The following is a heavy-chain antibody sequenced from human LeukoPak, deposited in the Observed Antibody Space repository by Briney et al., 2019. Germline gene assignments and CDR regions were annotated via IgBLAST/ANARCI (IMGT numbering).Heavy chain of an antibody. CDR3: ARDKYYDRYFDS. CDR1: GFTFNNNW. Sequence: GGSLRLSCAGSGFTFNNNWMSWVRQAPGKGLEWVANIKQDGSEKYYVDSVKGRFTISRDNAKNSLSLQMNSLRAEDTAVYYCARDKYYDRYFDSWGQGTLVTVSS. CDR2: IKQDGSEK. D-gene: IGHD3-22*01. V-gene: IGHV3-7*01. J-gene: IGHJ4*02.